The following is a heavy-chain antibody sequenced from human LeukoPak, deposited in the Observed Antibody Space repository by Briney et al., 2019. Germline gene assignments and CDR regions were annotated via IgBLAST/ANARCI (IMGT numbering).Heavy chain of an antibody. Sequence: PGGSLRGSCAASGFTFTEYYMSWIRQAPGKGPEWISYTSSFDGTVNYAESVKGRFTISRDNAKSLLYLQMSSLRDEDTAVYYGARDRFGVFDYWGQGTLVSVSS. CDR3: ARDRFGVFDY. V-gene: IGHV3-11*01. CDR1: GFTFTEYY. D-gene: IGHD3-10*01. CDR2: TSSFDGTV. J-gene: IGHJ4*02.